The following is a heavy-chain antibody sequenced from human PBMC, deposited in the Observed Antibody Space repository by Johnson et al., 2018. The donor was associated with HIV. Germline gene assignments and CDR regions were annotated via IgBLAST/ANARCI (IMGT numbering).Heavy chain of an antibody. CDR3: AGRFYYDSSGYYSAACDI. J-gene: IGHJ3*02. D-gene: IGHD3-22*01. V-gene: IGHV3-33*03. Sequence: QMQLVESGGGVVQPGKSLRLSCAASGFTFNSYGMHWVRQAPGKGLEWVAVIWYDGSNKYYADSVKGRFTISRDNAKNSLYLQMNSLRAEDTALYYCAGRFYYDSSGYYSAACDIWGQGTMVTVSS. CDR1: GFTFNSYG. CDR2: IWYDGSNK.